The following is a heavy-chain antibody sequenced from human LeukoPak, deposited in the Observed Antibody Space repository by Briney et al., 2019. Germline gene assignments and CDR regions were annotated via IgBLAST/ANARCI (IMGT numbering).Heavy chain of an antibody. J-gene: IGHJ3*02. CDR3: TSRYCTTTNCYSFDI. D-gene: IGHD2-2*01. V-gene: IGHV3-21*01. CDR1: GFTFSTYS. Sequence: GGSLRLSCAASGFTFSTYSMNWVRQAPGKGLEWVSYISGSSSHIFYADSMKGRFTISRDNAKNSLYLQMNSLRVEDTAVYYCTSRYCTTTNCYSFDIWGQGTMVTVSS. CDR2: ISGSSSHI.